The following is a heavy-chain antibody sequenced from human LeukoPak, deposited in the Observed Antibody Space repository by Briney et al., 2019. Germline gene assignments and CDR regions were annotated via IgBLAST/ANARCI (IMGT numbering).Heavy chain of an antibody. CDR2: INHSGST. Sequence: SETLSLTCAVYGGSFSGYYWSWIRQPPGKGLEWIGEINHSGSTNYNPSLKSRVTISVDTSKNQFSLKLSSVTAADTAVYYCARGARTSRKAFDYWGQGTLVTVSS. CDR1: GGSFSGYY. J-gene: IGHJ4*02. D-gene: IGHD2-2*01. CDR3: ARGARTSRKAFDY. V-gene: IGHV4-34*01.